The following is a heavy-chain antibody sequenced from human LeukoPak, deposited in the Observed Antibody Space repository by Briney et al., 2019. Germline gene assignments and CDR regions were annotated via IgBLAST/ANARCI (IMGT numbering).Heavy chain of an antibody. CDR3: AREKSYYYDSSGTPSD. D-gene: IGHD3-22*01. Sequence: SETLSLTCTVSGDFISRYYWSWIRQSPGKGLEWIGYVYDRGGTNYNPSLKSRAIISADTSKNQFSLKVTSVTAADTAVYYCAREKSYYYDSSGTPSDWGQGTLVTVSS. J-gene: IGHJ4*02. CDR1: GDFISRYY. V-gene: IGHV4-59*01. CDR2: VYDRGGT.